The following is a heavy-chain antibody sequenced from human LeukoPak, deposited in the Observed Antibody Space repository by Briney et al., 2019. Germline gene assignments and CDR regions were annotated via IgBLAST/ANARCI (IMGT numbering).Heavy chain of an antibody. Sequence: SETLSLTCTVSGGSISSYYWSWIRQPPGKGLEWIGYIYYSGSTNYNPSLKSRVTISVDTSKNQFSLKLSSVTAADTAVYYCARVVGRELLDPWGQGTLVTVSS. V-gene: IGHV4-59*01. D-gene: IGHD1-26*01. CDR1: GGSISSYY. CDR3: ARVVGRELLDP. J-gene: IGHJ5*02. CDR2: IYYSGST.